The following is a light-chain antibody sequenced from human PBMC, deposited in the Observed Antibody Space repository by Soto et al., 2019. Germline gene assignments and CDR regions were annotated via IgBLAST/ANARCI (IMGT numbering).Light chain of an antibody. J-gene: IGKJ2*01. Sequence: ELVMTQSPATLSVSPGERATLSCRASQSVSSNLAWYQQKPGQAPRLLIYGASTRATGIPARFSGSGSGTEFTLTISSLQSEDFAVYYCQHYNNWPALYTFGQGTKLEIK. CDR1: QSVSSN. CDR2: GAS. V-gene: IGKV3-15*01. CDR3: QHYNNWPALYT.